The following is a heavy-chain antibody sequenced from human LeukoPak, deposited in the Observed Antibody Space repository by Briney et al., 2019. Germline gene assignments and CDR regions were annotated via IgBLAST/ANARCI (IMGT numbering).Heavy chain of an antibody. CDR2: IYHSGST. J-gene: IGHJ4*02. V-gene: IGHV4-38-2*01. D-gene: IGHD1-26*01. Sequence: SETLSLTCAVSGYSISSGYYWGWIRQPPGKGLEWIGNIYHSGSTYYNPSLQSRVTISVDTSKNQFSLKLSSVTAADTAVYYCARMGGSYEPLDYWGQGTLVTVSS. CDR1: GYSISSGYY. CDR3: ARMGGSYEPLDY.